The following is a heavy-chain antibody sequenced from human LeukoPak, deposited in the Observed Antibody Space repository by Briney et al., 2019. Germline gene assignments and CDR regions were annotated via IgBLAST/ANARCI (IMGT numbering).Heavy chain of an antibody. D-gene: IGHD2-2*01. CDR1: VGTFSSYA. V-gene: IGHV1-69*01. Sequence: SVKVSSKASVGTFSSYAISWVRQAPGQGLEWMGGIIPIFATANYAQKFPGRVTITADESTSTAYMELSSLRSEDTAVYYCAVEVRDIVVVPAAKYYYYYGMDVWGKGTTVTVSS. CDR3: AVEVRDIVVVPAAKYYYYYGMDV. CDR2: IIPIFATA. J-gene: IGHJ6*04.